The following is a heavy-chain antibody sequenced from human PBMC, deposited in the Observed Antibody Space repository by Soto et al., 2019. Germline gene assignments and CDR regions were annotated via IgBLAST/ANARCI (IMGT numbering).Heavy chain of an antibody. D-gene: IGHD6-6*01. CDR3: AHRRPYSNSPEYFFDY. Sequence: QITLKESGPTLVKPTQTLTLTCTFSGFSLSTSGVDVGWIRQPPGKALEWLALIYWDDDKRYSPSLKSRLTITNDTSKNQVVLTMTNMDPLDTATYYCAHRRPYSNSPEYFFDYWGQGTLVTVSS. CDR2: IYWDDDK. J-gene: IGHJ4*02. CDR1: GFSLSTSGVD. V-gene: IGHV2-5*02.